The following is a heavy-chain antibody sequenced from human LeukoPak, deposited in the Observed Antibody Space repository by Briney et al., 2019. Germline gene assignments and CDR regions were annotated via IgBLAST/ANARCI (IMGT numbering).Heavy chain of an antibody. CDR3: AKDMAYCGGDCYTPDY. D-gene: IGHD2-21*02. V-gene: IGHV3-30*18. CDR2: ISYDGSNK. CDR1: GFTFSSYG. Sequence: GRSLRLSCAASGFTFSSYGMHWVRQAPGKGLEWVAVISYDGSNKYYADSVKGRFTISRDNSKNTLYLQMNSLRAEDTAVYYCAKDMAYCGGDCYTPDYWGQGTLVTVSS. J-gene: IGHJ4*02.